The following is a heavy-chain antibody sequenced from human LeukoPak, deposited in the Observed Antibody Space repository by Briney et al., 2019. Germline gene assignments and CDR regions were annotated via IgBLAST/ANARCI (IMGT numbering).Heavy chain of an antibody. CDR2: INYNGGST. Sequence: PGGSLRLSCAAPGFSFNIYTMNWVRQTPGKGLEWVSIINYNGGSTHYADSVKGRFTISRDSSKRMVYLQMNSLRAEDTAIYYCAKDGHCPDSICPTNIAVAGYVDSWGQGTLVTVSS. CDR3: AKDGHCPDSICPTNIAVAGYVDS. D-gene: IGHD6-19*01. J-gene: IGHJ4*02. V-gene: IGHV3-23*01. CDR1: GFSFNIYT.